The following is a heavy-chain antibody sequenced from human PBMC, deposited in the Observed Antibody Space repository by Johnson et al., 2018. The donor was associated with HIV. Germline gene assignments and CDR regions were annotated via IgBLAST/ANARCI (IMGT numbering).Heavy chain of an antibody. V-gene: IGHV3-30*04. Sequence: QVQLVESGGGVVQPGRSLRLSCAASGFTFSSYAMHWVRQAPGKGLEWVAVISYDGSNKYYADSVKGRFTSSRDNSKNTLYLQMNSLRAEDTAVYYCARADITYNYYDIWGQGTMVTVSS. CDR2: ISYDGSNK. D-gene: IGHD2-15*01. CDR1: GFTFSSYA. J-gene: IGHJ3*02. CDR3: ARADITYNYYDI.